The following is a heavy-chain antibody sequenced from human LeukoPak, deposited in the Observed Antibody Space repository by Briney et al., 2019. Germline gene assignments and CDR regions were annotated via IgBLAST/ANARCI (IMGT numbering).Heavy chain of an antibody. J-gene: IGHJ4*02. Sequence: KTSETLSLTCTVSGGSITSYFWTWIRQPAGKGLEWIGRIYTSGSTNYNPSLKSRVTMSVDTSKNRFSLKLSSVTAADTAVYYCARDRGWYYFDYWGQGTLVTVSS. V-gene: IGHV4-4*07. CDR2: IYTSGST. CDR1: GGSITSYF. D-gene: IGHD6-19*01. CDR3: ARDRGWYYFDY.